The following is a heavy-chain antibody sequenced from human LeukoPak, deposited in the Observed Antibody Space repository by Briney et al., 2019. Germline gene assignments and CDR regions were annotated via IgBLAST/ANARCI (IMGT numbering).Heavy chain of an antibody. CDR1: GGSLSSSSYY. Sequence: SETLSLTCTVSGGSLSSSSYYWGWIRQPPGKGLEWIGSIYYSGSTYYNPSLKSRVTISVDTSKNQFSLKLSSVTAADTAVYYRARRDTVATLFDWGQGTLVTVSS. V-gene: IGHV4-39*01. CDR3: ARRDTVATLFD. CDR2: IYYSGST. J-gene: IGHJ4*02. D-gene: IGHD5-12*01.